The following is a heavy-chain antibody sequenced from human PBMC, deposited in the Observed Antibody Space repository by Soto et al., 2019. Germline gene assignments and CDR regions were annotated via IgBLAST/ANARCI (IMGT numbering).Heavy chain of an antibody. D-gene: IGHD3-10*01. CDR3: EHRHDYGSGSVFFDY. V-gene: IGHV2-5*02. J-gene: IGHJ4*02. CDR2: LYWDDTK. Sequence: QITLKESGPALVRPTQTLTLTCTFSGFSLTSGVVGVGWIRQPPGKALEWLALLYWDDTKRYIPSLKSRLTITKDTSKSEVVLTMPNMDPADTATYYCEHRHDYGSGSVFFDYWGQGTLVTVTS. CDR1: GFSLTSGVVG.